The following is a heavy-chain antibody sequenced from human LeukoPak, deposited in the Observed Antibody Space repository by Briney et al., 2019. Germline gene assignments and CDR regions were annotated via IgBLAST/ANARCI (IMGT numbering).Heavy chain of an antibody. D-gene: IGHD3-16*02. CDR1: GGSVSSGSYY. Sequence: PSETLSLTCTVSGGSVSSGSYYWSWIRQPPGKGLEWIGYISNSGSTNYNPSLKSRVIISADTSKSQFSLQLSSVTAADTAVYYCAKLSQRRGINDAFDVWGQGTMVTVSS. CDR3: AKLSQRRGINDAFDV. J-gene: IGHJ3*01. V-gene: IGHV4-61*01. CDR2: ISNSGST.